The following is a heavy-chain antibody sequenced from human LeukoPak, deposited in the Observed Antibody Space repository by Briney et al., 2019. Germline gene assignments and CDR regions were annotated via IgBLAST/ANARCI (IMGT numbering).Heavy chain of an antibody. J-gene: IGHJ4*02. V-gene: IGHV3-20*04. CDR2: INWNGGST. CDR3: ARQNYDILTGPLYFFDY. Sequence: GGSLRLSCAAYGFTFDDYGMSWVRQAPGEGLEWVSAINWNGGSTGYGDSGKGRFTISRDNAKNSLYLQMNSLRAEDTALYYCARQNYDILTGPLYFFDYWGQGTLVTVSS. D-gene: IGHD3-9*01. CDR1: GFTFDDYG.